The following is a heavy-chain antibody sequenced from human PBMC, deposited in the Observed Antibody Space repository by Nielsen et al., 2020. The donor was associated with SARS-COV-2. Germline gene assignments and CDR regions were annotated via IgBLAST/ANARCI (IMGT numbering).Heavy chain of an antibody. CDR2: IKHDGTEK. V-gene: IGHV3-7*01. Sequence: GGSLRLSCGASGFTFSIYWMSWVRQAPGKGLEWVANIKHDGTEKDHADSMKGRFTISRDNAKNSLYLQMNSLRGDDTAVYYCARDQDGGAATSNWYFDLWGRGTLVTVSS. J-gene: IGHJ2*01. D-gene: IGHD6-25*01. CDR3: ARDQDGGAATSNWYFDL. CDR1: GFTFSIYW.